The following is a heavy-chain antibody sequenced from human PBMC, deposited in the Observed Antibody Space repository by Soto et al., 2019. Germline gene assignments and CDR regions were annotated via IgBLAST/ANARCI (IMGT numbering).Heavy chain of an antibody. J-gene: IGHJ4*02. D-gene: IGHD1-26*01. CDR3: ASERELPTFDY. V-gene: IGHV3-33*01. CDR2: IWYEGSNK. Sequence: GGSLRLSCAASGFTFSSYGMHWVRQAPGKGLEWVAVIWYEGSNKYYADSVKGRFTISRDNSKNTLDLQMNSLRAEDTAVYYCASERELPTFDYWGQGTLVTVSS. CDR1: GFTFSSYG.